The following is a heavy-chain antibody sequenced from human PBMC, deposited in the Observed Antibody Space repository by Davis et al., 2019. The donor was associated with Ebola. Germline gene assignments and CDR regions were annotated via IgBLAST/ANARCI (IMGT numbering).Heavy chain of an antibody. D-gene: IGHD2-15*01. V-gene: IGHV1-3*01. CDR2: INAGNGNT. J-gene: IGHJ5*02. CDR3: ARGGYCSGGSCYGDWFDP. Sequence: ASVKVSCKASGYTFTSYAMHWVRQAPGQRLEWMGWINAGNGNTKYSQKFQGRVTITRDTSASTAYMELSSLRSEDTAVYYCARGGYCSGGSCYGDWFDPWGQGTLVTVSS. CDR1: GYTFTSYA.